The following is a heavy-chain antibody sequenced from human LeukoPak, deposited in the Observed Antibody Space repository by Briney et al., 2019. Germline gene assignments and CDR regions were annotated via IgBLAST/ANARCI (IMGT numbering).Heavy chain of an antibody. CDR3: ARGFPFHPRGYSS. J-gene: IGHJ4*02. CDR2: IYYSGST. D-gene: IGHD3-22*01. Sequence: SETLSLTCTVSGGSISSYYWSWIRQPPGKGLEWIGYIYYSGSTNYNPSLKSRVTISVDTSKNQFSLKLSSVTAADTAVYYCARGFPFHPRGYSSWGQGTLVTVSS. V-gene: IGHV4-59*12. CDR1: GGSISSYY.